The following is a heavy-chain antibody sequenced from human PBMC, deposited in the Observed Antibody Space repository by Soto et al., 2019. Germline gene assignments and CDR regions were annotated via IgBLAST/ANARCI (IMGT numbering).Heavy chain of an antibody. Sequence: SATLLLGRPVSGGSVSSGDYYWARSRQPPGTGLEWIGSIYYSGSPYFNPSLKSRANLSVDTATNQFSVKLSSVTAAGTAVYYCASHLRYSRGWYGYYYYYGMDVLGHASAVAVSS. J-gene: IGHJ6*02. CDR1: GGSVSSGDYY. D-gene: IGHD6-19*01. CDR2: IYYSGSP. V-gene: IGHV4-39*01. CDR3: ASHLRYSRGWYGYYYYYGMDV.